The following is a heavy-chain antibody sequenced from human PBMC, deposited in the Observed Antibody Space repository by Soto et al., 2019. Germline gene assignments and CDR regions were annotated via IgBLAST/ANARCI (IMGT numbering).Heavy chain of an antibody. CDR3: ARGSSGIWGYYYYGMDV. Sequence: ASVKVSCKASGYTFTSYDINWVRQATGQGLEWMGWMNPNSGNTGYAQKFQGRVTMTRNTSISTAYMELSSLRSEDTAVYYCARGSSGIWGYYYYGMDVWGQRTTVTVSS. J-gene: IGHJ6*02. V-gene: IGHV1-8*01. CDR1: GYTFTSYD. CDR2: MNPNSGNT. D-gene: IGHD3-10*01.